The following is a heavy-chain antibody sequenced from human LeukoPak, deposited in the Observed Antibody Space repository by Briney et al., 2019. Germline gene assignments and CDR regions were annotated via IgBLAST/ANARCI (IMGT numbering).Heavy chain of an antibody. CDR2: ISWNSGNI. V-gene: IGHV3-9*01. CDR1: GFTFDDYA. Sequence: AGGSLRLSCAASGFTFDDYAMHWVRQAPGKGLEWVSGISWNSGNIDYADSVKGRFTISRDTAKNSLLLHMNSLRAEDAASYHCAKDMRFRSSSSVPRGVLDYWGQGTLVTVSS. J-gene: IGHJ4*02. CDR3: AKDMRFRSSSSVPRGVLDY. D-gene: IGHD6-6*01.